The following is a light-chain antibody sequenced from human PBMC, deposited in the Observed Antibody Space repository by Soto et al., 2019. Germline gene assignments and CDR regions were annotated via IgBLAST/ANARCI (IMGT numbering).Light chain of an antibody. Sequence: QSVLTQPPSASGTPGQRVTISCSGRRYNIGSTTVNWYQQLPGTAPKLLIYSNNQRPSGVPDRFSGSKSGTSDALASSGLQSEAEAEYYCAAWDDSRNADVVGTGTKLAVL. CDR1: RYNIGSTT. CDR2: SNN. V-gene: IGLV1-44*01. CDR3: AAWDDSRNADV. J-gene: IGLJ1*01.